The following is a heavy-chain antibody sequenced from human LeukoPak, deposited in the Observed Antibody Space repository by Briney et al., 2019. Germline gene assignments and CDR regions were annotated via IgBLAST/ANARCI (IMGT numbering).Heavy chain of an antibody. CDR2: ISGYDGNT. J-gene: IGHJ5*02. Sequence: VASVKVSCKTSGYTFSRFGISWVRQAPGQGLEWMGRISGYDGNTNYPQRLQGRVTIATDTSTSTAYMELRNLRSDDTAVYYCARESSNGWFDPWGQGTLVTVSS. CDR1: GYTFSRFG. CDR3: ARESSNGWFDP. D-gene: IGHD2-8*01. V-gene: IGHV1-18*01.